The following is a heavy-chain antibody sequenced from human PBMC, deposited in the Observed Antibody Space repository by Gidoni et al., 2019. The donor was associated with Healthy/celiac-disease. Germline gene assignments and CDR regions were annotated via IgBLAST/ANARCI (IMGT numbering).Heavy chain of an antibody. CDR2: IKSKTDGGTT. V-gene: IGHV3-15*01. Sequence: EVQLVEAGGGLVKPGGSLRRSWAASGFTFSNAWMSWVRQAPWKGLEWVGRIKSKTDGGTTDYAAPVKGRFTISRDDSKNTLYLQMNSLNTEDTAVYYCTAGYSSGDWYFDLWGRGTLITVSS. J-gene: IGHJ2*01. D-gene: IGHD6-25*01. CDR3: TAGYSSGDWYFDL. CDR1: GFTFSNAW.